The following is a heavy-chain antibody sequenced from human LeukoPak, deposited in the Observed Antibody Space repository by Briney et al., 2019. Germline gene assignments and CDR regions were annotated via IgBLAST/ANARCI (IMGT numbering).Heavy chain of an antibody. CDR1: GGSISSYY. Sequence: PSETLSLTCTVSGGSISSYYWSWIRQPPGKGLEWIGHIYYSGSTYYNPSLKSRVTISVDTSKNQFSLKLSSVTAADTAVYYCARVGGYTVTYYFDYWGQGTLVTVSS. V-gene: IGHV4-59*12. CDR3: ARVGGYTVTYYFDY. CDR2: IYYSGST. J-gene: IGHJ4*02. D-gene: IGHD4-17*01.